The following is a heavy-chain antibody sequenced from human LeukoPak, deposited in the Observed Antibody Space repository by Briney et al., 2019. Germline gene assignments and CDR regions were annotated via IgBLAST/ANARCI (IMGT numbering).Heavy chain of an antibody. J-gene: IGHJ4*02. CDR1: GYTFTSYY. CDR2: INPSGGST. Sequence: ASVKVSCKASGYTFTSYYMHWVRQAPGQGLEWMGIINPSGGSTSYAQKFQGRVTMTRDTSISTAYMELSRLRSDDTAVYYCARDASTWIQIDYWGQGTLVTVSS. V-gene: IGHV1-46*01. D-gene: IGHD5-18*01. CDR3: ARDASTWIQIDY.